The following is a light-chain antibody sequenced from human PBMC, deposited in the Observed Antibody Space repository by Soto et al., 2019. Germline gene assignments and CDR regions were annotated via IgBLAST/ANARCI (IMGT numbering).Light chain of an antibody. CDR1: SSDVGGYNY. CDR3: SSFTGSITYV. J-gene: IGLJ1*01. CDR2: EVT. Sequence: QSVLTQPASVSGSPGQSITISCTGTSSDVGGYNYVSWYQQHPGQAPKLMIFEVTNRPSGVSNRFSGSKSANTASLTISGLQPEDEADYYCSSFTGSITYVFGTGTKVTVL. V-gene: IGLV2-14*01.